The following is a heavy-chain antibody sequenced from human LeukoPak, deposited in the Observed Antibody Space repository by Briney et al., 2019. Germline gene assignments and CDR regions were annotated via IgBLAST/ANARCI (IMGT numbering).Heavy chain of an antibody. V-gene: IGHV5-51*06. D-gene: IGHD6-13*01. CDR1: GXXFTSYW. CDR2: VYPGDSDA. J-gene: IGHJ4*02. Sequence: GESLKISCKGSGXXFTSYWIGWVRQMPGKGLEWMGLVYPGDSDARYSPSFQGQVTISADKSINTAYLQWNSLKASDSAMYYCTRGGMALAYWGQGTRVTVSS. CDR3: TRGGMALAY.